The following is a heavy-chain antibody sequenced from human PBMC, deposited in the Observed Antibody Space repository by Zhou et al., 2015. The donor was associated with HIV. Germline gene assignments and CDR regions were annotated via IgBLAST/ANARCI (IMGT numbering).Heavy chain of an antibody. J-gene: IGHJ6*02. CDR1: GGTFSSYA. Sequence: QVQLVQSGAEVKKPGASVKVSCKASGGTFSSYAISWVRQAPGQGLEWMGGIIPIFGTANYAQKFQGRVTITADESTSTAYMELSSLRSEDTAVYYCARVGDSGYDSYYYGMDVVGPRDHGHRLL. V-gene: IGHV1-69*01. CDR2: IIPIFGTA. CDR3: ARVGDSGYDSYYYGMDV. D-gene: IGHD5-12*01.